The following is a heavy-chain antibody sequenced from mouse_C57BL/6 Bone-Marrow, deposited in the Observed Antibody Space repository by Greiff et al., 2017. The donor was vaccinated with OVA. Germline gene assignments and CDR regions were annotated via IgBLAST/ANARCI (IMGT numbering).Heavy chain of an antibody. J-gene: IGHJ4*01. CDR1: EYAFPSHD. V-gene: IGHV5-2*01. CDR2: INSDGGST. CDR3: ARHGYGSSLRGAMDY. D-gene: IGHD1-1*01. Sequence: EVMLVESGGGLVQPGESLKLSCESNEYAFPSHDMSWVRKTPEKRLELVAAINSDGGSTYYPDTMERRFIISRDNTKKTLYLQMSSLRSEDTALYYCARHGYGSSLRGAMDYWGQGTSVTVSS.